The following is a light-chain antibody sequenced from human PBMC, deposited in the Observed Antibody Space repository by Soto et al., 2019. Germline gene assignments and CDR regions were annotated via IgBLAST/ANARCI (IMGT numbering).Light chain of an antibody. V-gene: IGLV2-11*01. CDR3: CSFPGSFYV. Sequence: QSALTQPRSVSGSPGQSVAISCTGTSRDVDAYDFVSWYQHHPGKAPKLIISEVSKRPSGVSHRFSGSKSGNTASLTISGLQAEDEADYFCCSFPGSFYVFGTGTKVTVL. J-gene: IGLJ1*01. CDR2: EVS. CDR1: SRDVDAYDF.